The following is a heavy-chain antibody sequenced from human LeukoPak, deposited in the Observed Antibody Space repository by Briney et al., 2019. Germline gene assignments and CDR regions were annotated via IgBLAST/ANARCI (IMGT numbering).Heavy chain of an antibody. V-gene: IGHV3-21*01. D-gene: IGHD2-21*02. CDR3: ARGTTALMDV. Sequence: GGSLRLSCAASGFTFSSYAMNWVRQAPGKGLEWVSSISSGTSFIYYADSVKGRFTISRNNAKNSLYLQMNSLRAEDTAVYYCARGTTALMDVWGKGTTVTVSS. CDR2: ISSGTSFI. J-gene: IGHJ6*03. CDR1: GFTFSSYA.